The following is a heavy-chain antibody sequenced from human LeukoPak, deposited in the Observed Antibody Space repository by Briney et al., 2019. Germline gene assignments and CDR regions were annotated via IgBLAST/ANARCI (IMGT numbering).Heavy chain of an antibody. CDR2: IYSSGTT. D-gene: IGHD3-16*01. CDR3: ASAPWGSPPSDAFDV. J-gene: IGHJ3*01. CDR1: GGSISSHDYY. V-gene: IGHV4-61*02. Sequence: SETLSLTCSVSGGSISSHDYYFNWIRQPAGKGLEWIGRIYSSGTTNYTPSLSSRVTMWVDTSKKQFFLNLSSVTAADTATYYCASAPWGSPPSDAFDVWGQGTVVTVSS.